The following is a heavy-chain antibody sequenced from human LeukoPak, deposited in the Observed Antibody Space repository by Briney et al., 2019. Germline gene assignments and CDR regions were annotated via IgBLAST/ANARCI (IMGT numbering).Heavy chain of an antibody. V-gene: IGHV1-24*01. CDR2: FDPEDGET. J-gene: IGHJ4*02. Sequence: GASVKVSCKVSGYTPTELSMHWVRQAPGKGLEWVGGFDPEDGETIYAQKFQGRVTMTEDTSTDTAYMELSSLRSKDTAVYYCATKGPVLRYFDWLSDFDYWGQGTLVTVSS. D-gene: IGHD3-9*01. CDR3: ATKGPVLRYFDWLSDFDY. CDR1: GYTPTELS.